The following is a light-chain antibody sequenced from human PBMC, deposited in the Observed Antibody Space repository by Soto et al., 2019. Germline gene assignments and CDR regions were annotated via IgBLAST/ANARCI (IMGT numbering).Light chain of an antibody. CDR1: QSVASSN. CDR2: GAS. V-gene: IGKV3-20*01. CDR3: QQHNVSPRT. J-gene: IGKJ1*01. Sequence: EIVLTQSPGTLSLSTGERATLSCRASQSVASSNLAWYQQKPGQSPRVLIYGASSRAKGIPDRFSGSGSGTDFALTISRLEPEDFAVYYCQQHNVSPRTFGQGTKVEIK.